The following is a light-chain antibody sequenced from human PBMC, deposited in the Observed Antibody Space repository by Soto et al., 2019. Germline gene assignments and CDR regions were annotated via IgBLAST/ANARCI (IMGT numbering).Light chain of an antibody. Sequence: EIVLTQSPATLSLSPGERATLSCRASQSVSSYLAWYQQKPGQAPRLLIYGASSRATGTPVRFSGSGSGTEFTLTISSLQSEDFAVYYCQQRSNWPPLTFGGGTKVDIK. CDR1: QSVSSY. CDR3: QQRSNWPPLT. V-gene: IGKV3-11*01. J-gene: IGKJ4*01. CDR2: GAS.